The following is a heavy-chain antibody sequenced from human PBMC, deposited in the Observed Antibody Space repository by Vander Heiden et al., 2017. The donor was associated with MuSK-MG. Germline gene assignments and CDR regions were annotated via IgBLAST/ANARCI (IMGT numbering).Heavy chain of an antibody. D-gene: IGHD3-3*01. Sequence: EVQLLESGGGVVRSGGALRLSCTTYGFTFDDYGMRWVRQGPGKGLEWVSGINWNGCRTVYADSVKGRFTISRDNAKNSLYLQMNSLRAEDTALYHCARGVTIFGVVTDDYWGQGILVTVSS. CDR2: INWNGCRT. V-gene: IGHV3-20*01. J-gene: IGHJ4*02. CDR3: ARGVTIFGVVTDDY. CDR1: GFTFDDYG.